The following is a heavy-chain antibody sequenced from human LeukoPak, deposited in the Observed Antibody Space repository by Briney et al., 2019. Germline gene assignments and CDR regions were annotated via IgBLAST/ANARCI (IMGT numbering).Heavy chain of an antibody. CDR1: GYTFTGYY. J-gene: IGHJ5*02. Sequence: ASVKVSCKVSGYTFTGYYMHWVRQAPGQGLEWMGWINPNSGGTNYAQKFQGRVTMTRDTSISTAYMELSRLRSDDTAVYYCASGGYCSSTSCYLFWFDPWGQGTLVTVSS. CDR2: INPNSGGT. V-gene: IGHV1-2*02. D-gene: IGHD2-2*01. CDR3: ASGGYCSSTSCYLFWFDP.